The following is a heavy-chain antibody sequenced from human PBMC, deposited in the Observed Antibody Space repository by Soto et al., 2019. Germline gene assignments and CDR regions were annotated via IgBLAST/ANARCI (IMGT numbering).Heavy chain of an antibody. V-gene: IGHV5-51*01. CDR3: ARGYQCSSTSCYNYYYYGMDV. CDR1: GYSFTSYW. CDR2: IYPGDSDT. D-gene: IGHD2-2*02. Sequence: GESLKISCKGSGYSFTSYWIGWVRQMPGKGLEWMGIIYPGDSDTRYSPSFQGQVTISADKSISTAYLQWSSLKASDTAMYYCARGYQCSSTSCYNYYYYGMDVWGQVTTVTVSS. J-gene: IGHJ6*02.